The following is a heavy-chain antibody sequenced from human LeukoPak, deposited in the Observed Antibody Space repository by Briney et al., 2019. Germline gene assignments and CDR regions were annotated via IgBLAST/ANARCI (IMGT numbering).Heavy chain of an antibody. V-gene: IGHV1-18*04. D-gene: IGHD3-16*02. Sequence: ASVRVSCKASGYTFTGYYMHWVRQAPGQGLEWMGWISAYNGNTNYAQKLQGRVTMTTDTSTSTAYMELRSLRSDDTAVYYCARAHYDYVWGSYRYYFDYWGQGTLVTVSS. J-gene: IGHJ4*02. CDR1: GYTFTGYY. CDR2: ISAYNGNT. CDR3: ARAHYDYVWGSYRYYFDY.